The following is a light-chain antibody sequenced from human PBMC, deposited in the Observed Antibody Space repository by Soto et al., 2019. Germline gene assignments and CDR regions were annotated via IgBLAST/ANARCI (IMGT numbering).Light chain of an antibody. Sequence: EIVLTQSPATLSLSPGERATLSCRASQSVGTFFAWYQQKPGQAPRLLIYDASSRATGIPARFSGSGSETAFPLTIGSLEPAYFAAYYGQHRSPFGPATKVDIK. J-gene: IGKJ3*01. CDR1: QSVGTF. CDR3: QHRSP. V-gene: IGKV3-11*01. CDR2: DAS.